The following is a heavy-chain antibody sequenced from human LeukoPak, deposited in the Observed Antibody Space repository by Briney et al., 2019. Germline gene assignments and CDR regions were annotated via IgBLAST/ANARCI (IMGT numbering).Heavy chain of an antibody. CDR1: GFTVSSNY. Sequence: GGSLRLSCAASGFTVSSNYMSWVCQAPGKGLEWVSVIYSGGSTYYADSVKGRFTISRDNSKNTLYLQMNSLRAEDTAVYYCARDQTVPPGDALDIWGQGTMVTVSS. J-gene: IGHJ3*02. D-gene: IGHD4-17*01. CDR3: ARDQTVPPGDALDI. V-gene: IGHV3-53*01. CDR2: IYSGGST.